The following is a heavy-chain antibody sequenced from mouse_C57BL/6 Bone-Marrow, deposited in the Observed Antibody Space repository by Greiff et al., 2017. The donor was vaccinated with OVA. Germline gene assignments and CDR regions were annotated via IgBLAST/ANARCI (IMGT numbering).Heavy chain of an antibody. D-gene: IGHD3-1*01. CDR1: GFTFTDYY. CDR3: ASPQISPYWYFDV. V-gene: IGHV7-3*01. CDR2: IRNKANGYTT. J-gene: IGHJ1*03. Sequence: EVQVVESGGGLVQPGGSLSLSCAASGFTFTDYYMSWVRQPPGKALEWLGFIRNKANGYTTEYSASVKGRFTISRDNSQSILYLQMNALRAEDSATYYCASPQISPYWYFDVWGTGTTVTVSS.